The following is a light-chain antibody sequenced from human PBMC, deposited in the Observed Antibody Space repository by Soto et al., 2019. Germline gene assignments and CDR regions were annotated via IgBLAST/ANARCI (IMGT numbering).Light chain of an antibody. CDR3: QQYDGYPLT. J-gene: IGKJ4*01. V-gene: IGKV1-5*03. CDR2: KAS. Sequence: DSQMTQSPSTLSASVGDRVTITCRASQSISIWLAWYQQKPGKDPKILIYKASTLQSGVPSRFSGSGSGTEFTLSISSLQPDDLATYYCQQYDGYPLTFGGGTKVEI. CDR1: QSISIW.